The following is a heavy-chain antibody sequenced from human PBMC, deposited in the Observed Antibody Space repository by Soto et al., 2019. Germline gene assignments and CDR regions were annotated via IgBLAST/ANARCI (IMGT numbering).Heavy chain of an antibody. V-gene: IGHV4-59*08. CDR2: IYYSGST. Sequence: PEETLSLTCTVSGGSISSYYWSWIRQPPGKGLEWIGYIYYSGSTNYNPSLKSRVTISVDTSKNQFSLKLSSVTAADTAVYYCARHENKYYYDSSGYYDYWGQGTLVTVSS. CDR3: ARHENKYYYDSSGYYDY. CDR1: GGSISSYY. J-gene: IGHJ4*02. D-gene: IGHD3-22*01.